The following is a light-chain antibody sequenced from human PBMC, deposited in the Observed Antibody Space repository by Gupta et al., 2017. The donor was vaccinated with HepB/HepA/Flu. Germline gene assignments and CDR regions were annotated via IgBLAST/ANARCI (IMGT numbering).Light chain of an antibody. CDR2: GAS. CDR3: QQLRT. CDR1: QSVSSSY. Sequence: EIVLTQSPGTLSLSPGERATLSCRASQSVSSSYLAWYQQKPGQAPRLLIYGASSRATGIPDRFSGSGSGTDVTLTISRLEPEDFAVYYCQQLRTFGGGTKVEIK. V-gene: IGKV3-20*01. J-gene: IGKJ4*01.